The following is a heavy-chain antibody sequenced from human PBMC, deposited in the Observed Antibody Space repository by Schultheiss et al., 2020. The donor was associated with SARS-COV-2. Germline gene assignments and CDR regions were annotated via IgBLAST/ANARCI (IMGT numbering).Heavy chain of an antibody. D-gene: IGHD6-13*01. CDR3: ARDRRAAFDY. J-gene: IGHJ4*02. V-gene: IGHV3-21*01. CDR1: GLTFSRYN. Sequence: GGSLRLSCAASGLTFSRYNMNWVRQAPGKGLEWVSSISSSSSYIYYADSVKGRFTISRDNSKNTLYLQMNSLRAEDTAVYYCARDRRAAFDYWGQGTLVTVSS. CDR2: ISSSSSYI.